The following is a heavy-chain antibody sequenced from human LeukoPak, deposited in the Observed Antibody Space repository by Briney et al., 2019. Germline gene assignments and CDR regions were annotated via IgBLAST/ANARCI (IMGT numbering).Heavy chain of an antibody. D-gene: IGHD2-15*01. CDR2: IRSKANSYAT. Sequence: GGSLRLSCAASGFTFSGSAMHWVRQASGKGLEWVGRIRSKANSYATAYAASVKGRFTISRDDSKNTAYLQMSSLTTEDTAVYYCTRFPNSDSGGSVSVDYWGQGALVTVSS. V-gene: IGHV3-73*01. J-gene: IGHJ4*02. CDR1: GFTFSGSA. CDR3: TRFPNSDSGGSVSVDY.